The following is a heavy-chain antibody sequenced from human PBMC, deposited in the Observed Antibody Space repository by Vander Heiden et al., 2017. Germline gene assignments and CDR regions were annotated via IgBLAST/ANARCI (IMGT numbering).Heavy chain of an antibody. CDR3: ARQPYSSSSGFYYYGMDV. J-gene: IGHJ6*02. V-gene: IGHV1-69*01. CDR1: GGTFSSYA. D-gene: IGHD6-6*01. Sequence: QVQLVQSGAEVKKPGSSVKVSCKASGGTFSSYAIRWVRQAPGQGLEWMGGIIPIFGTANYAQKFQGRVTITADESTSTAYMELSSLRSEDTAVYYCARQPYSSSSGFYYYGMDVWGQGTTVTVSS. CDR2: IIPIFGTA.